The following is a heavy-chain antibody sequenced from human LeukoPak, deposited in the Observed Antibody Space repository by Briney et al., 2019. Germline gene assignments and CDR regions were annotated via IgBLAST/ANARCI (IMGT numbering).Heavy chain of an antibody. D-gene: IGHD3-3*01. CDR2: IYTSGST. Sequence: SGTLSLTCTVSGGSISSGSYYWSWIRQPAGKGLEWIGRIYTSGSTNYNPSLKSRVTISVDTSKNQFSLKLSSVTAADTAVYYCARDPHAPTIFGVFDPWGQGTLVTVSS. CDR1: GGSISSGSYY. CDR3: ARDPHAPTIFGVFDP. V-gene: IGHV4-61*02. J-gene: IGHJ5*02.